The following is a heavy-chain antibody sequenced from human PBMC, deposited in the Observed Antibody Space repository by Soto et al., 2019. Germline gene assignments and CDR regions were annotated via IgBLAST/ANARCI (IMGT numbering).Heavy chain of an antibody. CDR1: GGSISSGGYY. D-gene: IGHD3-3*01. J-gene: IGHJ6*03. V-gene: IGHV4-31*03. CDR3: ARNAVLRFLETYYYYMDV. Sequence: PSETLSLTCTVSGGSISSGGYYWSWIRQHPGKGLEWIGYIYYSGSTYYNPSLKSRVTISVDTSKNQFSLKLSSVTAADTAVYYCARNAVLRFLETYYYYMDVWGKGTTVTVSS. CDR2: IYYSGST.